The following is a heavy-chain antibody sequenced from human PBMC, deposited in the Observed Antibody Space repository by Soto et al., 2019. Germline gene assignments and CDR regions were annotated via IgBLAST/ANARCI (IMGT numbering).Heavy chain of an antibody. D-gene: IGHD3-10*01. CDR2: VSQGGAAAYLAEGETT. J-gene: IGHJ4*02. CDR1: GAFLNNFF. Sequence: PSETLSLTCTVSGAFLNNFFWSWIRQTPGKGLEWIGYVSQGGAAAYLAEGETTGYNPSLESRATTSLDLPKNQFSLRLTSVTAADTAVYYCARGDHYYGSGYYFDYWGQGTLVTVSS. V-gene: IGHV4-59*01. CDR3: ARGDHYYGSGYYFDY.